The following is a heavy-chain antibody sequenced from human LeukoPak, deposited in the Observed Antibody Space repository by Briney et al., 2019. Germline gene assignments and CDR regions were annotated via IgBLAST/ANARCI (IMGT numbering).Heavy chain of an antibody. V-gene: IGHV3-21*01. J-gene: IGHJ6*02. D-gene: IGHD6-6*01. CDR3: ARGRGYSSSSTDMDV. CDR1: GFTFSSYG. Sequence: GGSLRLSCATSGFTFSSYGMNWVRQAPGKGLEWVSSISSSSSYIYYADSVKGRFTISRDNADNSLCLQMNSLRAEDTAVYYCARGRGYSSSSTDMDVWGRGTTVTVSS. CDR2: ISSSSSYI.